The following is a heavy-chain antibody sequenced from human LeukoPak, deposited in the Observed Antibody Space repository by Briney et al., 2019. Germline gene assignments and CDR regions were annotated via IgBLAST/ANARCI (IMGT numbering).Heavy chain of an antibody. D-gene: IGHD3-10*01. CDR2: IGTGGDT. Sequence: QPGGSLRLSCAVSGFTFGSYDFHWVRQATGKGLEWVSAIGTGGDTYYSASVKGRFTISRENAKNSLYLQMNSLRAGDTAVYYCAREARGSETYYDVFDFWGQGTMVTVSS. CDR3: AREARGSETYYDVFDF. CDR1: GFTFGSYD. J-gene: IGHJ3*01. V-gene: IGHV3-13*04.